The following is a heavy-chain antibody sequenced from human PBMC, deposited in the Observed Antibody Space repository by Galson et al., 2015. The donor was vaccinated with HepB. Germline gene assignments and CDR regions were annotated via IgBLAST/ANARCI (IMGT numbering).Heavy chain of an antibody. V-gene: IGHV3-15*01. CDR2: IKSKTDGGTT. D-gene: IGHD5-18*01. CDR1: GFTFSNAW. Sequence: SLRLSCAASGFTFSNAWMSWVRQAPGQGLEWVGRIKSKTDGGTTDYAAPVKGRFTISRDDSKNTLYLQMDSLKTEDTAVYYCTTVIQLWLNYYYGMDVWGQGTTVTVSS. CDR3: TTVIQLWLNYYYGMDV. J-gene: IGHJ6*02.